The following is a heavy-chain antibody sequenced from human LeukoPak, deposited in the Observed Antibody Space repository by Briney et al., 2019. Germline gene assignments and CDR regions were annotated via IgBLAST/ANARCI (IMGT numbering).Heavy chain of an antibody. J-gene: IGHJ6*03. CDR3: AKNYALRFLEPYFMDV. D-gene: IGHD3-3*01. CDR2: IRYDGRKT. Sequence: PGGSLRLSCAASGFTFSSYSMHWVRQAPGKGLEWVAFIRYDGRKTYYADSVKGRFTISRDNSKNTLYLQMNSLRPEDTAVYYCAKNYALRFLEPYFMDVWVKVTTVTVSS. V-gene: IGHV3-30*02. CDR1: GFTFSSYS.